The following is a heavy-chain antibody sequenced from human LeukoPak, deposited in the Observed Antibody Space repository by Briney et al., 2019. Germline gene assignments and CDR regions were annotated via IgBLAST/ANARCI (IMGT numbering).Heavy chain of an antibody. Sequence: GGSLRLSCAASGFTFNSYEMNWVRQAPGKGLEWVSYISGSGDVIHYADSVKGRFIISRDNAENSLFLQMNSLRAEDTAVYYCAGPLGYSGSGSYYAYWGQGTLVTVSS. CDR1: GFTFNSYE. CDR2: ISGSGDVI. D-gene: IGHD3-10*01. CDR3: AGPLGYSGSGSYYAY. J-gene: IGHJ4*02. V-gene: IGHV3-48*03.